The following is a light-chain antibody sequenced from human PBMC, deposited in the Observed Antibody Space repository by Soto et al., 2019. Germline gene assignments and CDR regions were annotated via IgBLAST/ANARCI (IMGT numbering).Light chain of an antibody. V-gene: IGKV3-11*01. CDR2: DAS. J-gene: IGKJ3*01. CDR1: QSVSSY. CDR3: QQRSNWPPGAMGT. Sequence: EIVLTQSPATLSLSPGERATLSCRASQSVSSYLAWYQQKPGQAPRLLIYDASNRATGIPARFSGSGSGTDFTLTISSLEPEDFAVYYCQQRSNWPPGAMGTFGPGTKVDIK.